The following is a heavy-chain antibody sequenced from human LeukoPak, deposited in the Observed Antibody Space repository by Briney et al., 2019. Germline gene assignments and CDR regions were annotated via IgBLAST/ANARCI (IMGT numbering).Heavy chain of an antibody. CDR3: ARMTHTLGATYSHFDY. D-gene: IGHD3-16*01. Sequence: ASVKVSCKASGYTFTSYGISWVRQAPGQGLEWMGWISAYNGNTNYAQKLQGRVTMTRDTSISTAYMELTSLTSDDTAVYYCARMTHTLGATYSHFDYWGQGTLVTVSS. CDR2: ISAYNGNT. J-gene: IGHJ4*02. V-gene: IGHV1-18*01. CDR1: GYTFTSYG.